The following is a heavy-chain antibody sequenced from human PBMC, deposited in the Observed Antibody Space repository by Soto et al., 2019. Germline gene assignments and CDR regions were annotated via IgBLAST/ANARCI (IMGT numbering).Heavy chain of an antibody. Sequence: VQLQQWGAGLLKTSETLSLTCAVYGESLNGYYGTWIRQPPGKGLEWIGEIHHRGTTTYNPSLKSRLNMSIDLSKNQFSLRLTSVTAADTAVYYCARGLGATDYWGQGTLVTVSS. J-gene: IGHJ4*02. CDR2: IHHRGTT. V-gene: IGHV4-34*01. CDR3: ARGLGATDY. CDR1: GESLNGYY. D-gene: IGHD2-15*01.